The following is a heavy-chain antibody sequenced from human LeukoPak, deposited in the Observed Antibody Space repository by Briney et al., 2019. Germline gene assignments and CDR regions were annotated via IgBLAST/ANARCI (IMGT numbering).Heavy chain of an antibody. D-gene: IGHD4-17*01. V-gene: IGHV3-66*02. CDR1: GFTISSNY. Sequence: GGSLRLSCAASGFTISSNYMSWGRQAPGKGREWGSVIYSGGSTYYTDSVKGRFTISRDNSKNPLYLQMNRLRAEDTAVYYCARVDYGDYGTDYWGQGTLVTVSS. CDR3: ARVDYGDYGTDY. CDR2: IYSGGST. J-gene: IGHJ4*02.